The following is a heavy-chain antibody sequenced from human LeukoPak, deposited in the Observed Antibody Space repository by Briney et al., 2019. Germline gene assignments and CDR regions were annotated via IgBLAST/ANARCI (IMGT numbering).Heavy chain of an antibody. CDR3: ASPGTDFWSGYYTGYFDY. D-gene: IGHD3-3*01. CDR2: ISGSGGST. J-gene: IGHJ4*02. V-gene: IGHV3-23*01. Sequence: GGSLRLSCAASGFTFSSYAMSWVRQAPGKGLEWVSAISGSGGSTYYADSVKGRFTISRDNSKNTLYLQMNSLRAEDTAVYYCASPGTDFWSGYYTGYFDYWGQGTLVTVSS. CDR1: GFTFSSYA.